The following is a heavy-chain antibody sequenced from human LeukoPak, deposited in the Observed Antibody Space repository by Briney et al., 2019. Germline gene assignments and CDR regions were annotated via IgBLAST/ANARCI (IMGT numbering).Heavy chain of an antibody. Sequence: PSETLSLTCAVYGGSFSGYYWSWIRQPPGKGLEWIGEINHSGSTNYNPSLKSRVTISVDTSKNQFSLKLSSVTAADTAVYYCARGDLGYYSGGSCYGDWFDPWGQGTLVTVSS. CDR2: INHSGST. CDR3: ARGDLGYYSGGSCYGDWFDP. CDR1: GGSFSGYY. V-gene: IGHV4-34*01. J-gene: IGHJ5*02. D-gene: IGHD2-15*01.